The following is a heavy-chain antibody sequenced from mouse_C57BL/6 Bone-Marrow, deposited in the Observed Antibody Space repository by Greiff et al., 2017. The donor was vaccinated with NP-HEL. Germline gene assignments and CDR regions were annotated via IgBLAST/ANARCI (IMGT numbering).Heavy chain of an antibody. CDR3: ASSPLTTVVDY. CDR1: GYAFSSYW. J-gene: IGHJ2*01. Sequence: QVQLQQSGAELVKPGASVKISCKASGYAFSSYWMNWVKQRPGKGLEWIGQIYPGDGDTNYNGKFKGKATLTADKSSSTAYMQLSSLTSEDSAVYFCASSPLTTVVDYWGQGTTLTVSS. D-gene: IGHD1-1*01. V-gene: IGHV1-80*01. CDR2: IYPGDGDT.